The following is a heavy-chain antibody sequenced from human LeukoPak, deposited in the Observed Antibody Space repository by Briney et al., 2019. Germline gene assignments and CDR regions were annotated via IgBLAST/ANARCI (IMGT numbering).Heavy chain of an antibody. CDR2: IKQDGSEK. J-gene: IGHJ4*02. V-gene: IGHV3-7*03. CDR1: GFTFSSYW. CDR3: AKDVGIAAAGIFDY. D-gene: IGHD6-13*01. Sequence: GGSLRLSCAASGFTFSSYWMSWVRQAPGKGLEWVANIKQDGSEKYYVDSVKGRFTISRDNAKNSLYLQMNSLRAEDTALYYCAKDVGIAAAGIFDYWGQGTLVTVSS.